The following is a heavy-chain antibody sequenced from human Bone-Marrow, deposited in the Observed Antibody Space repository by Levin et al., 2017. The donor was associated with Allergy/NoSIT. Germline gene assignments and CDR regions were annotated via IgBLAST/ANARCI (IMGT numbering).Heavy chain of an antibody. CDR1: GYTFIAHY. J-gene: IGHJ4*02. Sequence: ASVKVSCKASGYTFIAHYIHWVRQAPGQGLEWMGWVNPNNGDPNYAQKFQGRVTMTRDTSISTAYMELSRLRSDDTAVYYCAHLDYSGYSGNWGPGTLVTVSS. CDR3: AHLDYSGYSGN. V-gene: IGHV1-2*02. CDR2: VNPNNGDP. D-gene: IGHD4-11*01.